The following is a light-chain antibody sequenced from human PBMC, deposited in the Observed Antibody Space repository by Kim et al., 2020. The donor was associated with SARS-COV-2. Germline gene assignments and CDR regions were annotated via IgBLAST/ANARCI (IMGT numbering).Light chain of an antibody. V-gene: IGLV1-40*01. J-gene: IGLJ1*01. CDR3: QSYDSSLRVEV. CDR2: GDT. Sequence: VTFSCTGGNPNIGANFDVHWYQRLPGTAPKLLIAGDTNRPSGVPKRFSGSKSGTSASLAITGLQAEDEGDYYCQSYDSSLRVEVFGTGTKVTVL. CDR1: NPNIGANFD.